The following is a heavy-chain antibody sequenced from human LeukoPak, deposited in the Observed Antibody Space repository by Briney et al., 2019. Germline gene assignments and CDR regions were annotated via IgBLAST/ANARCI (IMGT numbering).Heavy chain of an antibody. Sequence: RASVKVSCKASGYTFTNYYIHWVRQAPGQGLEWMGVINPSDASISYTQRFQGRITMTRDTSTSTVYMGLRSLRSEDTAVYYCARDLSIAAPGTDFDYWGQGTLVTVSS. J-gene: IGHJ4*02. CDR3: ARDLSIAAPGTDFDY. CDR2: INPSDASI. D-gene: IGHD6-13*01. CDR1: GYTFTNYY. V-gene: IGHV1-46*01.